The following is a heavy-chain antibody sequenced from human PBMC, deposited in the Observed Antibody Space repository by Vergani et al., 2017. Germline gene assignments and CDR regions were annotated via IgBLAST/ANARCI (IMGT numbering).Heavy chain of an antibody. CDR3: AGGWLYCSSTSCYGGFDY. CDR1: GYTFTSYD. V-gene: IGHV1-8*02. J-gene: IGHJ4*02. CDR2: MNPNRGNT. Sequence: QVQLVQSGAEVKKPGASVKVSCKASGYTFTSYDINWVRQATGQGLEWMGWMNPNRGNTGYAQKFKGRVTMTRNTSISTAYMELSSLRSEDTAVYYCAGGWLYCSSTSCYGGFDYWGQGTLVTVSS. D-gene: IGHD2-2*01.